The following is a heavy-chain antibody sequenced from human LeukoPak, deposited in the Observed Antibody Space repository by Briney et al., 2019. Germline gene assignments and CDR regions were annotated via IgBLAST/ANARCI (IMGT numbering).Heavy chain of an antibody. CDR1: GGTFSSYD. Sequence: ASVKVSCKASGGTFSSYDINWVRQATGQGLEWMGWMNPNSGNTGYAQKFQGRVTMTRNTSISTAYMELSSLRSEDTAVYYCASPRIDYGDFAFDYWGQGTLVTVSS. CDR3: ASPRIDYGDFAFDY. CDR2: MNPNSGNT. D-gene: IGHD4-17*01. V-gene: IGHV1-8*02. J-gene: IGHJ4*02.